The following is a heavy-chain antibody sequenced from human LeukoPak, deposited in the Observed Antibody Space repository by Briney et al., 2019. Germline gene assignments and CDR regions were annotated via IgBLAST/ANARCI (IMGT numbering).Heavy chain of an antibody. J-gene: IGHJ3*02. D-gene: IGHD6-13*01. CDR1: EFSFSSYG. V-gene: IGHV3-30*02. CDR2: IGYDGSNK. Sequence: GGSLRLSCAASEFSFSSYGMHWVRQAPGEGLDWVAFIGYDGSNKNYADSVKGRFTISRDNSKNTLYLQMNNVRAEDTAVYYCVRDQWVVAAAGIPVDAFDIWGQGTMVTVSS. CDR3: VRDQWVVAAAGIPVDAFDI.